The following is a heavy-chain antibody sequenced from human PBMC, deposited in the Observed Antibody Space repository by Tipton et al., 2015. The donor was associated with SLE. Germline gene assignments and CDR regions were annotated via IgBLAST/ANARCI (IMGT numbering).Heavy chain of an antibody. V-gene: IGHV4-38-2*02. D-gene: IGHD6-13*01. J-gene: IGHJ3*02. Sequence: TLSLTCAVSGYSISSGYYWGWIRQPPGKGLEWIGSIYHSGSTYYNPSLKSRVTMSVDTSKNQFSLKLSSVTAAGTAVYYCARDPSYSSSWYYAFDIWGQGTMVTVSS. CDR2: IYHSGST. CDR3: ARDPSYSSSWYYAFDI. CDR1: GYSISSGYY.